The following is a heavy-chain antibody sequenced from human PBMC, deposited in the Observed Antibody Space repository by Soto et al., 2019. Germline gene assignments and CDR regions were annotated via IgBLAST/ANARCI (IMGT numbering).Heavy chain of an antibody. D-gene: IGHD4-17*01. CDR3: ARTVTTSYYGMDV. V-gene: IGHV3-30-3*01. Sequence: GGSLRLSCAASGFTFSSYAMHWVRQAPGKGLEWVAVISYDGSNKYYADSVKGRFTISRDNSKNTLYLQMNSLRAEDTAVYYCARTVTTSYYGMDVWGQGTTVTV. J-gene: IGHJ6*02. CDR2: ISYDGSNK. CDR1: GFTFSSYA.